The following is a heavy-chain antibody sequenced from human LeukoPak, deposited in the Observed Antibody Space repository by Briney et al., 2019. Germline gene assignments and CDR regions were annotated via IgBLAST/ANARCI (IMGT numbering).Heavy chain of an antibody. CDR3: ARDIDSTGYYDP. CDR2: IYYSGST. D-gene: IGHD3-22*01. V-gene: IGHV4-39*01. Sequence: PSETLSLTCTVSGGSISSSSYYWDWIRQPPGKGLEWIGSIYYSGSTYYNPSLKSRVTISVDTSKNQFSLKLSSVTAADTAVYYCARDIDSTGYYDPWGQGALVTVSS. J-gene: IGHJ5*02. CDR1: GGSISSSSYY.